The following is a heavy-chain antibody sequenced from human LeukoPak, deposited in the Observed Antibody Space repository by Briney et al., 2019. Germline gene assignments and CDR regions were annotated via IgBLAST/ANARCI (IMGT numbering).Heavy chain of an antibody. CDR1: GYSISSGYY. CDR2: INHSGST. V-gene: IGHV4-38-2*01. J-gene: IGHJ4*02. CDR3: SRGGNFAF. Sequence: KPSETLSLTCDVSGYSISSGYYWGWIRQPPGKGLEWIGSINHSGSTYYNPSLKSRVTISIDTSKNQFSLNLSSVTAADTAVYYCSRGGNFAFWGQGTLVTVSS.